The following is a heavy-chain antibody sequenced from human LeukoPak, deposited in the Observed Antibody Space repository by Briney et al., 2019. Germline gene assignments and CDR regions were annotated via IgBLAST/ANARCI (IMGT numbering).Heavy chain of an antibody. CDR1: GGSIRSSYYY. CDR3: ARSEAGTSVGL. D-gene: IGHD6-19*01. J-gene: IGHJ4*02. CDR2: IYDSGST. V-gene: IGHV4-39*01. Sequence: PSETLSLTCTVSGGSIRSSYYYWGWIRQPPGKGLEWIGSIYDSGSTYYNPSLKSRVTISVDTSKNQFSLKLSSVTAADMAVYYCARSEAGTSVGLWGQGTLVTVSS.